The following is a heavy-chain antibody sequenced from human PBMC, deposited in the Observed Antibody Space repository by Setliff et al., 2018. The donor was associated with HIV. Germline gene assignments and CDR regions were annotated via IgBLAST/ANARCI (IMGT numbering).Heavy chain of an antibody. D-gene: IGHD6-13*01. Sequence: SETLSLICTVSGGSISSGGYYWSWIRQHPGKGLEWIGYIYYSGSTYYNPSLKSRVTISVDTSKNQFSLKLSSVTAADTAVYYCARTAAAGTFDYWGQGTLVTVSS. CDR3: ARTAAAGTFDY. CDR2: IYYSGST. V-gene: IGHV4-31*03. CDR1: GGSISSGGYY. J-gene: IGHJ4*02.